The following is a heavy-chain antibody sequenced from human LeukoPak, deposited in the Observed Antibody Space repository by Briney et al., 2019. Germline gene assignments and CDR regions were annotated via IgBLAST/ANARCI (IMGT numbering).Heavy chain of an antibody. CDR1: GGSISSTSYY. J-gene: IGHJ6*02. CDR2: FYYSGST. Sequence: SETLSLTCAVSGGSISSTSYYWAWIRQPPGKGLEWIGTFYYSGSTYHNPSLKSRVTISVDTAKNQFSLKLSSVTAADTAVYYCARDRYCSSTRCHNPYGMDVWGQGTTVTVSS. D-gene: IGHD2-2*01. V-gene: IGHV4-39*07. CDR3: ARDRYCSSTRCHNPYGMDV.